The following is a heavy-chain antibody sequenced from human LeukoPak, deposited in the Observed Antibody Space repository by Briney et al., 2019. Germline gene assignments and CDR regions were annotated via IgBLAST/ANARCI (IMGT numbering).Heavy chain of an antibody. V-gene: IGHV3-7*01. CDR3: ARDIDEAVAGSYYYYYYMDV. J-gene: IGHJ6*03. CDR2: IKQDGSEK. D-gene: IGHD6-19*01. CDR1: GFTFSSYG. Sequence: PGGSLRLSCAASGFTFSSYGTHWVRQAPGKGLEWVANIKQDGSEKYYVDSVKGRFTISRDNAKNSLYLQMNSLRAEDTAVYYCARDIDEAVAGSYYYYYYMDVWGKRTTVTVSS.